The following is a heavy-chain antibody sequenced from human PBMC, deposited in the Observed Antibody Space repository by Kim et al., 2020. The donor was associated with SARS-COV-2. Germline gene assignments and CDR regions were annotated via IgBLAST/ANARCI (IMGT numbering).Heavy chain of an antibody. CDR2: ISSSSSYI. D-gene: IGHD2-2*01. V-gene: IGHV3-21*01. CDR1: GFTFSSYS. Sequence: GGSLRPSCAASGFTFSSYSMNWVRQAPGKGLEWVSSISSSSSYIYYADSVKGRFTISRDNAKNSLYLQMNSLRAEDTAVYYCAREAFDCSSTSCHEALDYWGQGTLVTVSS. J-gene: IGHJ4*02. CDR3: AREAFDCSSTSCHEALDY.